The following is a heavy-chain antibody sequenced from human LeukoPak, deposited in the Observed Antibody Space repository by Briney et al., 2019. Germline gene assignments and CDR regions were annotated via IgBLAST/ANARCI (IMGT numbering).Heavy chain of an antibody. J-gene: IGHJ4*02. V-gene: IGHV1-2*02. D-gene: IGHD3-22*01. Sequence: ASVKVSCKASGYTFTSYGISWVRQAPGQGLEWMGWINPNSGGTNYAQKFQGRVTMTRDTSISTAYMELSRLRSDDTAVYYCARGTIYDSSGYFDYWGQGTLVTVSS. CDR3: ARGTIYDSSGYFDY. CDR1: GYTFTSYG. CDR2: INPNSGGT.